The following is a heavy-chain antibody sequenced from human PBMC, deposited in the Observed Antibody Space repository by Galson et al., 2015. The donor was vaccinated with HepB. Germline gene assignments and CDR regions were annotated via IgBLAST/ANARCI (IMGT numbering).Heavy chain of an antibody. Sequence: SLRLSCAASGFSFSIYGMNWVRQAPDKGLEWVATISYDGSNEHYADSVKGRFTISRDNSKNTLYLQMNSLRTEDTGVYYCAKQEAWVDYWGQGTLVTVSS. V-gene: IGHV3-30*18. D-gene: IGHD2-21*01. CDR1: GFSFSIYG. J-gene: IGHJ4*02. CDR3: AKQEAWVDY. CDR2: ISYDGSNE.